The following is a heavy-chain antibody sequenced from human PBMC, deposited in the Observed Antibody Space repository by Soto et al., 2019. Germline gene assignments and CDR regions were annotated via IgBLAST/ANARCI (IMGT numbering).Heavy chain of an antibody. J-gene: IGHJ6*03. CDR1: GYTFTGYY. D-gene: IGHD4-4*01. Sequence: ASVKVSCKASGYTFTGYYMHWVRQAPGQGLEWMGWINPNSGGTNYAQKFQGWVTMTRDTSISTAYMELSRLRSDDTSVYYCARCAALTTVYYMDVWGKGTTVTVAS. V-gene: IGHV1-2*04. CDR2: INPNSGGT. CDR3: ARCAALTTVYYMDV.